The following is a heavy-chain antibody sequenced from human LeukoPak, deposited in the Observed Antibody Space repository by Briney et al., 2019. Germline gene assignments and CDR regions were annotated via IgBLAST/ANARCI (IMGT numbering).Heavy chain of an antibody. V-gene: IGHV4-34*01. J-gene: IGHJ4*02. CDR2: INHSGST. Sequence: PSETLSLTCAVYGGSFSGYYWSWIRQPPGRGRDWIGEINHSGSTNYNPSLKSRVTISVDTSKNQFSLKLSSVTAADTAVYYCARGPWQWLVRGYYFDYWGQGTLVTVSS. CDR1: GGSFSGYY. CDR3: ARGPWQWLVRGYYFDY. D-gene: IGHD6-19*01.